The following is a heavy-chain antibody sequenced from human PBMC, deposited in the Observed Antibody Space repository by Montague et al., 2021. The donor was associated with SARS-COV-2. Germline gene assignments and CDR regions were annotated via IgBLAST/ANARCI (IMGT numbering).Heavy chain of an antibody. V-gene: IGHV4-61*02. CDR1: GGSISSGSYY. J-gene: IGHJ4*02. Sequence: TLSLTCTVSGGSISSGSYYWSWIRQPAGKGLEWIGRIYTSGSTNYNPTLKSPVSISAYTAKNEFSLKLSSVTAADTAVYNCARVVGCDFDYWGQGTLVTVSS. CDR2: IYTSGST. D-gene: IGHD2-21*01. CDR3: ARVVGCDFDY.